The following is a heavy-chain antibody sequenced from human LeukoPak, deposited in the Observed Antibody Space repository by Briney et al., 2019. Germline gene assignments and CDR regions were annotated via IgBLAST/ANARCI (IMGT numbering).Heavy chain of an antibody. J-gene: IGHJ4*02. Sequence: GGSLRLSRAASGLTFSSYSMNWVRQAPGKGREWVSSISSSSSYIYYADSVKGRFTTTRDNAKNSLYLQMNILRAENTAVYCGARDRGSGWNLGYWGQGTLVTVSS. CDR2: ISSSSSYI. CDR3: ARDRGSGWNLGY. D-gene: IGHD6-19*01. V-gene: IGHV3-21*01. CDR1: GLTFSSYS.